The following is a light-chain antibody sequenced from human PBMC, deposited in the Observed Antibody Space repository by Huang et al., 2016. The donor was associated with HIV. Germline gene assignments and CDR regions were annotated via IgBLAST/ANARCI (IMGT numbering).Light chain of an antibody. J-gene: IGKJ1*01. CDR3: QQRSNWPPWT. CDR1: QSVSSD. CDR2: DTS. Sequence: EIVLTQSPATLYLSPGERATLSCRASQSVSSDLAWYQQKPGQAPRLLIYDTSSRATGLPARLSGSGSGTDFTLTISSLEPEDFAVYYCQQRSNWPPWTFGQGTKVEIK. V-gene: IGKV3-11*01.